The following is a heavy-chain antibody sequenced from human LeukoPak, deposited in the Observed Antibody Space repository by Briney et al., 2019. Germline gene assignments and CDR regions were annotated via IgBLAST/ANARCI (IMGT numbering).Heavy chain of an antibody. Sequence: EASVKVPCKASGYTFTGYYMHWVRQAPGQGLEWMGWINPNSGGTNYAQKFQGRVTMTRDTSISTAYMELSRLRSDDTAVDYCARHLGIAVAGTGYWGQGTLVTVSS. CDR1: GYTFTGYY. J-gene: IGHJ4*02. CDR3: ARHLGIAVAGTGY. V-gene: IGHV1-2*02. CDR2: INPNSGGT. D-gene: IGHD6-19*01.